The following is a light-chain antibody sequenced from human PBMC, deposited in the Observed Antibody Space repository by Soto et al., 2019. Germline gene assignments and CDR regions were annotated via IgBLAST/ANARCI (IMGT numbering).Light chain of an antibody. CDR1: SSDLGGDDY. CDR3: SSYTSRNTRV. J-gene: IGLJ1*01. V-gene: IGLV2-14*01. Sequence: QSALTQPASVSGSPGQSITISCTGTSSDLGGDDYVSWHQQHPGKAPKLLIYEVTNRPSGVSNRFSGSKSGNTASLTISGLQAEDEADYFCSSYTSRNTRVFGTGTKVTVL. CDR2: EVT.